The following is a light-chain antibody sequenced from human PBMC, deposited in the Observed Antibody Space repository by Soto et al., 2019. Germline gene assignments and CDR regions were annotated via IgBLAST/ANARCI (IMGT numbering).Light chain of an antibody. CDR2: GNT. CDR3: QYYDISLRGYV. J-gene: IGLJ1*01. V-gene: IGLV1-40*01. CDR1: SSNIGAGYD. Sequence: QLVLTQPPSVSGAPGQRVTISCTGGSSNIGAGYDVHWYQQLPGTAPKLLIYGNTDRPSGVPDRFSGSKSGTSASLAITGLQPEDEADYYCQYYDISLRGYVFGDGTKLTVL.